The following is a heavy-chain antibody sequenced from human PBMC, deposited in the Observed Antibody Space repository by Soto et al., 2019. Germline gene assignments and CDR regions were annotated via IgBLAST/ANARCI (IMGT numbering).Heavy chain of an antibody. CDR3: ARDYDFLAGYYDY. V-gene: IGHV1-69*08. Sequence: QVQLVQSGAEVKKPGSSVKVSCKASGGTFSSYTISWVRQAPGQGLEWMGRINPILGIANYAQKFQGRGTITADKSTSKAYMELSSLRSEDTAVYYCARDYDFLAGYYDYWGQGTLVTVSS. CDR1: GGTFSSYT. J-gene: IGHJ4*02. CDR2: INPILGIA. D-gene: IGHD3-9*01.